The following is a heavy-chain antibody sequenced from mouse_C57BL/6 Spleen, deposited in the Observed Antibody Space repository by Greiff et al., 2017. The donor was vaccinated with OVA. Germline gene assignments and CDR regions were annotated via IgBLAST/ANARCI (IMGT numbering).Heavy chain of an antibody. D-gene: IGHD4-1*01. J-gene: IGHJ3*01. CDR3: ARKESLGFFAY. CDR2: IYPGSGNT. V-gene: IGHV1-76*01. CDR1: GYTFTDYY. Sequence: QVQLQQSGAELVRPGASVKLSCKASGYTFTDYYINWVKQRPGQGLEWIARIYPGSGNTYYNEKFKGKATLTAEKSSSTAYMQLSSLTSEDSAVYFCARKESLGFFAYWGQGTLVTVSA.